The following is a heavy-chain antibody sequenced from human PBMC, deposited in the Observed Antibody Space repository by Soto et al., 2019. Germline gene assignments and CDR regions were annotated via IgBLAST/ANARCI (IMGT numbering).Heavy chain of an antibody. Sequence: QITLKESGPTLVKPTQTLTLTCTFSGFSLSASGVGVGWIRQPPGKALEWLALIYWDDDKRYSPSLKSRLTVAKDTSKNQVVLSMTNMDPVDTATYYCAHVVTTVTTRWGQGTLVTVSS. J-gene: IGHJ4*02. D-gene: IGHD4-17*01. CDR2: IYWDDDK. CDR3: AHVVTTVTTR. CDR1: GFSLSASGVG. V-gene: IGHV2-5*02.